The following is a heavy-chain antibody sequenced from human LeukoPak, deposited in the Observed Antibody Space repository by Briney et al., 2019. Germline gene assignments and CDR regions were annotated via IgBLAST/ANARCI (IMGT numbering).Heavy chain of an antibody. J-gene: IGHJ4*02. CDR2: IIPIFGTA. D-gene: IGHD1-1*01. CDR3: ARDRTTPPSFDY. CDR1: GGTFSSYA. Sequence: SVKVSCKASGGTFSSYAISWVRQAPGQGLEWMGGIIPIFGTANYAQKFQGRVTITADKSTSTAYMELSSLRSEDTAVYYCARDRTTPPSFDYWGQGTLVTVSS. V-gene: IGHV1-69*06.